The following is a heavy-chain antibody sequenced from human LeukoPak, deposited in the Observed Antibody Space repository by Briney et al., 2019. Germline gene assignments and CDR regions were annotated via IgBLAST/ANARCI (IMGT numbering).Heavy chain of an antibody. V-gene: IGHV3-30*02. Sequence: GGSLRLSCAASGFTFGSYGMHWVRQAPGKGLEWVAFIQYDGSNKYYGESVKGRFTISRDNSKNTLYLQMSSLRPEDTAVYYCAEDPARVGGKSWIQIDYWGQGTLVTVSS. CDR1: GFTFGSYG. J-gene: IGHJ4*02. CDR2: IQYDGSNK. CDR3: AEDPARVGGKSWIQIDY. D-gene: IGHD4-23*01.